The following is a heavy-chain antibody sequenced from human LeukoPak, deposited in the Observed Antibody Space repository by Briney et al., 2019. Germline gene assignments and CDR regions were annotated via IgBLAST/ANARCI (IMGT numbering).Heavy chain of an antibody. J-gene: IGHJ4*02. CDR2: ISYDGSNK. CDR1: GFTFSSYG. V-gene: IGHV3-30*18. D-gene: IGHD4-17*01. CDR3: AKGPLTVTFYFDY. Sequence: PGRSLRLSCAASGFTFSSYGMHWVRQAPGKGLEWVAVISYDGSNKYYADSVKGRFTISRDNSKNTLYLQMNSLRAEDTAVYYCAKGPLTVTFYFDYWGRGTLVTVSS.